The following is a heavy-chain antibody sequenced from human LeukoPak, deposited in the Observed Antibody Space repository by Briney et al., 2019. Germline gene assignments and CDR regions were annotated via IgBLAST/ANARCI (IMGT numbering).Heavy chain of an antibody. J-gene: IGHJ4*02. CDR3: ARVSGGDPGY. Sequence: GGTLRLSCAASGFTFSSYSMNWVRQAPGKGLEWVSSISSSSSYIYYADSVKGRFTISRDNAKNSLYLQMNSLRAEDTAVYYCARVSGGDPGYWGQGTLVTVSS. D-gene: IGHD2-21*02. CDR2: ISSSSSYI. CDR1: GFTFSSYS. V-gene: IGHV3-21*01.